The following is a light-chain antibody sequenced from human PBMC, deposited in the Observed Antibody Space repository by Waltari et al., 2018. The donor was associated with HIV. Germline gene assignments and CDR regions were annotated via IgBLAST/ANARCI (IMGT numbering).Light chain of an antibody. J-gene: IGKJ2*01. Sequence: EIVLTQSPGTLSLSPGERATLSCRASQTVTSTYLAWYQQKPGQAPRLLIYGASTRATGIPDRFTGSGSGTDFTLTISRLEPEDVAVYYCQQYGDSPNTFGQGTKLEI. CDR2: GAS. CDR3: QQYGDSPNT. CDR1: QTVTSTY. V-gene: IGKV3-20*01.